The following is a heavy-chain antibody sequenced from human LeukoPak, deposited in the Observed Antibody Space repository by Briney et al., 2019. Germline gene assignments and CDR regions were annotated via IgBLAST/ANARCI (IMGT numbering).Heavy chain of an antibody. D-gene: IGHD6-13*01. J-gene: IGHJ4*02. Sequence: GGSLRLSCAASGFTVSSNYMNWVRQAPGKGLEWVSVIYSGGSTYYADSVKGRFTISRDNSKNTLYLQMNSLRAEDTAMYYCARGMGSSWYYFDYWGQGTLVTVSS. V-gene: IGHV3-53*01. CDR1: GFTVSSNY. CDR3: ARGMGSSWYYFDY. CDR2: IYSGGST.